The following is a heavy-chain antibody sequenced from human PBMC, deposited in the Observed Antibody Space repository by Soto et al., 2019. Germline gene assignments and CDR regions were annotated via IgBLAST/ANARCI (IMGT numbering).Heavy chain of an antibody. CDR3: ARGKDFWSGYSPYYYMDV. Sequence: GASVKVSCKASGYTSTSYDINCVRQATGQGLEWMGWMNPNSGNTGYAQKFQGRVTMTRNTSISTAYMELSSLRSEDTAVYYCARGKDFWSGYSPYYYMDVWGKGTTVTVSS. CDR2: MNPNSGNT. CDR1: GYTSTSYD. J-gene: IGHJ6*03. V-gene: IGHV1-8*01. D-gene: IGHD3-3*01.